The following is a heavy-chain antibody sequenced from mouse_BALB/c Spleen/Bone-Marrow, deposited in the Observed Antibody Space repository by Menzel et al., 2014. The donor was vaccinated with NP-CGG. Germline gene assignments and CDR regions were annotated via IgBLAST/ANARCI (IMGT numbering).Heavy chain of an antibody. CDR2: ISSSYGDA. V-gene: IGHV1S137*01. Sequence: VQLQQSGAELMRPGVSVKISCKGSGYTFTDYAMHWVKQSHAKSLEWIGIISSSYGDATYNQKFKGKATMTVDKSSNTAYMELVRLTSEDSAIYYCARGLSYYYGTSYYFDYWGQGTTLTVSS. CDR1: GYTFTDYA. J-gene: IGHJ2*01. CDR3: ARGLSYYYGTSYYFDY. D-gene: IGHD1-1*01.